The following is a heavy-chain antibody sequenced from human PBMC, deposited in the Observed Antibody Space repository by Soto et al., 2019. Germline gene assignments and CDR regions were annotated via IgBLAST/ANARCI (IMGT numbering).Heavy chain of an antibody. CDR1: GFTVSSNY. Sequence: EVQLVESGGGLVQPGGSLRLSCAASGFTVSSNYMSWVRQAPGKGLEWVSVIYSGGDTYYADSVKGRFTVSRDDSKNTLYLQLNSLRVEDTAIYYCARDTQMFQRYSYGYFDYWGQGALVTVSS. D-gene: IGHD5-18*01. CDR3: ARDTQMFQRYSYGYFDY. CDR2: IYSGGDT. V-gene: IGHV3-66*01. J-gene: IGHJ4*02.